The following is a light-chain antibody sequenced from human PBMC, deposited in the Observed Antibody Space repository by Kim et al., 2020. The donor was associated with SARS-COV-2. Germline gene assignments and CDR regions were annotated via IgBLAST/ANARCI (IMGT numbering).Light chain of an antibody. Sequence: DIQMTQSPVTVSASVGDRVTITCRASENINTFLAWYQQKPGIGPKLLIYDAHNLEKGVPPRFSGSGSGTEFTLTIDSLQPDDFATYYCQQYRGYLFGRGTKVDI. V-gene: IGKV1-5*01. CDR3: QQYRGYL. J-gene: IGKJ1*01. CDR1: ENINTF. CDR2: DAH.